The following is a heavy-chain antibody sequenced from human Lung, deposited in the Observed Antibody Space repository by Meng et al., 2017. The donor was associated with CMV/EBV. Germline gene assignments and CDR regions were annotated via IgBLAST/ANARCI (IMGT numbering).Heavy chain of an antibody. J-gene: IGHJ6*02. D-gene: IGHD2-2*02. Sequence: SQTLSLTCAVYGGSFSGYYWSWIRQPPGKGLEWIGEINHSGSTNYNPSLKSRVTISVDTSKNQFSLKLSSVTAEDTAVYYCARELGYCSSTSCYTYYYYGMDVWGQGTTVTVSS. CDR3: ARELGYCSSTSCYTYYYYGMDV. CDR2: INHSGST. CDR1: GGSFSGYY. V-gene: IGHV4-34*01.